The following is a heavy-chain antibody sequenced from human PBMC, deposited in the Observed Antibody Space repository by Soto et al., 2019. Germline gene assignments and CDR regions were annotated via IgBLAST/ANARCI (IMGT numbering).Heavy chain of an antibody. CDR1: GFSLSTSGVG. Sequence: YGPPLVNPTQTLTLTCTFSGFSLSTSGVGVGWIRQPPGKALEWLALIYWDDDKRYSPSLKSRLTITKDTSKNQVVLTMTNMDPVDTGTYYCAVLIEFSSSSYFDYWGQGALVTVSS. D-gene: IGHD6-6*01. J-gene: IGHJ4*02. V-gene: IGHV2-5*02. CDR2: IYWDDDK. CDR3: AVLIEFSSSSYFDY.